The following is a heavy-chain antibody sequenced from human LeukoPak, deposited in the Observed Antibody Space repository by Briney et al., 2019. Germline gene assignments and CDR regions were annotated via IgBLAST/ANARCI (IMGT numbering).Heavy chain of an antibody. J-gene: IGHJ4*02. CDR1: GGSISSYY. Sequence: SETLSLTCTVSGGSISSYYWSWIRQPAGKGLEWIGRIYTSGSTNYNPSLKSRVTMSVDTSKNQFSLKLSSVTAADTAVYYCASRYRSSTSCDAPYDYWGQGTLVTVSS. CDR2: IYTSGST. V-gene: IGHV4-4*07. CDR3: ASRYRSSTSCDAPYDY. D-gene: IGHD2-2*01.